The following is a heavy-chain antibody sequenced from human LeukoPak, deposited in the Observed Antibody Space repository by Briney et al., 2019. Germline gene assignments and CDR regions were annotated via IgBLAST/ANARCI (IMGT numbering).Heavy chain of an antibody. CDR3: ARVESDPTRGSSSWSPAYYYYGMDV. J-gene: IGHJ6*02. CDR2: ISYDGSNK. V-gene: IGHV3-30-3*01. CDR1: GFTFSSYA. Sequence: GGSLRLSCAASGFTFSSYAMHWVRQAPGKGLEWVAVISYDGSNKYYADSVKGRFTISRDNSKNTLYLQMNSLRAEDTAVYYCARVESDPTRGSSSWSPAYYYYGMDVWGQGTTVTVSS. D-gene: IGHD6-13*01.